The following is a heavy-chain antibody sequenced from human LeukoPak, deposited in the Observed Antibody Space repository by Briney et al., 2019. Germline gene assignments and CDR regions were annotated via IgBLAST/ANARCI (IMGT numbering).Heavy chain of an antibody. V-gene: IGHV1-58*02. Sequence: SVKVSCKASGFTFTSSAMQWVRQARGQRLEWIGWIVVGSGNTNYAQKFQERVTITRDMSTNTAYMELSSLRSEDTAVYYCARDQYYYGSGSYHPFDYWGQGTLVTVSS. CDR1: GFTFTSSA. CDR3: ARDQYYYGSGSYHPFDY. CDR2: IVVGSGNT. J-gene: IGHJ4*02. D-gene: IGHD3-10*01.